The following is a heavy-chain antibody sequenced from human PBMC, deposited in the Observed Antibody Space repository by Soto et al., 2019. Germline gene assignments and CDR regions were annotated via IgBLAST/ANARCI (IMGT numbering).Heavy chain of an antibody. D-gene: IGHD3-9*01. J-gene: IGHJ4*02. CDR1: GGSFSGYY. CDR3: ARGSTVLRF. Sequence: PSETLSLTCAVYGGSFSGYYWSWIRQPPGKGLEWIGEINHSGSTNYNPSLKSRVTISVDTSKNQFSLKLSSVTAADTAVYYCARGSTVLRFWGQGTLVTVSS. CDR2: INHSGST. V-gene: IGHV4-34*01.